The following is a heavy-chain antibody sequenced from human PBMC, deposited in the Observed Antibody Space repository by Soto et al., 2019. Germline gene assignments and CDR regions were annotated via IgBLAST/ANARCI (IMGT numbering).Heavy chain of an antibody. CDR1: GFTFSSYA. Sequence: AGSLRLSGAASGFTFSSYAMHWVRQAPGKGLEWVAVISHDGSNKYYADSVKGRFTISRDNSKNTLYLQMNSLRAEDTAVYYCASGYSYGPGPYYYYGMDVWGQGTTVTVS. CDR2: ISHDGSNK. CDR3: ASGYSYGPGPYYYYGMDV. D-gene: IGHD5-18*01. V-gene: IGHV3-30-3*01. J-gene: IGHJ6*02.